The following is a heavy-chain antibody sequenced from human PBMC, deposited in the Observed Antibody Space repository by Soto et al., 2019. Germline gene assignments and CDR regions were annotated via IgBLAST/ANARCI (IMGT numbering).Heavy chain of an antibody. CDR2: INHSGST. CDR1: GGSFNGYY. CDR3: ARDIGSVATASGYYYYCGMDV. J-gene: IGHJ6*02. D-gene: IGHD2-21*02. V-gene: IGHV4-34*01. Sequence: PSETLSLTCAVYGGSFNGYYWSWIRQPPGKGLEWIGEINHSGSTNYNPSLKSRVTISVDTSKNQFSLKVSSVTAADTAVYYCARDIGSVATASGYYYYCGMDVWGQGTTVTVSS.